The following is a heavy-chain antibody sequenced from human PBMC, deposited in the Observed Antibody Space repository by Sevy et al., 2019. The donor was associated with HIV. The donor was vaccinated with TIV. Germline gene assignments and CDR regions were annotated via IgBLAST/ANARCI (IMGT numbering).Heavy chain of an antibody. J-gene: IGHJ4*02. CDR1: GFSFSRYF. D-gene: IGHD4-17*01. CDR2: INSDGSTT. V-gene: IGHV3-74*01. CDR3: ARDTLSYGGNPNLDLDL. Sequence: GGSLRLSCAASGFSFSRYFMHWVRQAPGKGLVWVARINSDGSTTNYADSVKGRFNVSRDNAKNTLYLELHSLRVKDTASYDSARDTLSYGGNPNLDLDLWGQGTLVTVSS.